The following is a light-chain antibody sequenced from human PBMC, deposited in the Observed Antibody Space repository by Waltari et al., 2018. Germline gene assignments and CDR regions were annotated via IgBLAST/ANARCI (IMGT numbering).Light chain of an antibody. CDR2: KAS. Sequence: DIQMTLSPSTLSASVGDRVTITCRASQSISSWLAWYQQKPGKAPKLLIYKASSLESGVPSRFSDSGSGTEFTLTISSLQPDDFATYYCQQYNSYPYTFGQGTKLEIK. V-gene: IGKV1-5*03. CDR1: QSISSW. J-gene: IGKJ2*01. CDR3: QQYNSYPYT.